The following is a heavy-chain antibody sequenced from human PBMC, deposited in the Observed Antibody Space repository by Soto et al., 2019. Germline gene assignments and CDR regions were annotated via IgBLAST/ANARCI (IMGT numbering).Heavy chain of an antibody. CDR1: GYTQTELS. J-gene: IGHJ6*03. CDR2: FDPEDGET. V-gene: IGHV1-24*01. D-gene: IGHD6-19*01. Sequence: GASAKVTCEVSGYTQTELSMHSVRQAIGKGLEWMGGFDPEDGETIYAQKFQGRVTMTEDTSTDTAYMELSSLRSEDTAVYYCATRNPRYSSGWYRTPLFMDVWGKGTTVTVSS. CDR3: ATRNPRYSSGWYRTPLFMDV.